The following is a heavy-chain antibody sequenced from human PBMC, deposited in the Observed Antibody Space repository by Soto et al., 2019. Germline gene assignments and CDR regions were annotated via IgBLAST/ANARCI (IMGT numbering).Heavy chain of an antibody. CDR2: ISSSSSTI. Sequence: EVQLVESGGGLVQPGGSLRLSCAASGFTFSSYSMNRVRQAPGKGLEWVSYISSSSSTIYYADSVKGRFTISRDNAKNSLYMQMNSLGDEDTAVYYCARDDRAGYFQHWGQGTLVTVSS. CDR1: GFTFSSYS. CDR3: ARDDRAGYFQH. J-gene: IGHJ1*01. V-gene: IGHV3-48*02.